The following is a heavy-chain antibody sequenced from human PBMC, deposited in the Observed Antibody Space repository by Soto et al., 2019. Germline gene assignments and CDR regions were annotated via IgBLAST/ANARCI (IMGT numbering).Heavy chain of an antibody. CDR2: ISGSGGTR. V-gene: IGHV3-23*01. CDR3: AKAPRGYYYNFDH. J-gene: IGHJ4*02. CDR1: GFTFSSYA. D-gene: IGHD3-10*01. Sequence: GGSLRLSCAGSGFTFSSYAMSWVRQAPGKGLEWVSGISGSGGTRYHADSVKGRFTISRDNSKNTLYLQMDSLRAEDTAVYFCAKAPRGYYYNFDHWGQGTLVTVSS.